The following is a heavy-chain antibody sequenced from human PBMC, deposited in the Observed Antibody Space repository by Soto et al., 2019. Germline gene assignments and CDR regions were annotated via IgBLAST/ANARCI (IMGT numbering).Heavy chain of an antibody. CDR1: GGSISSDGYS. D-gene: IGHD6-13*01. J-gene: IGHJ4*02. Sequence: SETLSLTCAVSGGSISSDGYSWSWIRQPPGKGLEWIGYIYHSGSTYYNPSLKSRVTISVDRSKNQFSLKLSSVTAADTAVYYCSSSHAGAHITAAVHWGQGTLVTVSS. CDR2: IYHSGST. CDR3: SSSHAGAHITAAVH. V-gene: IGHV4-30-2*01.